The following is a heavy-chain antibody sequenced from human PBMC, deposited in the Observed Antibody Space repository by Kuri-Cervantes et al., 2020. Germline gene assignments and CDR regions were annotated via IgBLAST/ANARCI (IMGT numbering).Heavy chain of an antibody. Sequence: GGSLRLSCAASGFTFSSYEMNWVRQAPGKGLEWVSYISSSGSTIYYADSVKGRFTISRDNAKNSLYLQMNSLRAEDTAVYYCARAVVVPAAPKHGAFDIWGQGTMVTVSS. D-gene: IGHD2-2*01. V-gene: IGHV3-48*03. J-gene: IGHJ3*02. CDR2: ISSSGSTI. CDR3: ARAVVVPAAPKHGAFDI. CDR1: GFTFSSYE.